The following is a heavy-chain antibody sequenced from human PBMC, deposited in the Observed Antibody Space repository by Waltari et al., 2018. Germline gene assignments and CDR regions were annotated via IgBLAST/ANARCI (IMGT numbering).Heavy chain of an antibody. CDR3: ARGVGWYYYDSSGPLYYFDY. V-gene: IGHV1-69*04. D-gene: IGHD3-22*01. CDR1: RGTFSSYA. Sequence: QVQLVQSGAEVKKPGSSVKVPCKSSRGTFSSYAISWVRQAPGQGLEWMGGIIPILGIANYAQKFQGRVTITADESTSTAYMELSSLRSEDTAVYYCARGVGWYYYDSSGPLYYFDYWGQGTLVTVSS. CDR2: IIPILGIA. J-gene: IGHJ4*02.